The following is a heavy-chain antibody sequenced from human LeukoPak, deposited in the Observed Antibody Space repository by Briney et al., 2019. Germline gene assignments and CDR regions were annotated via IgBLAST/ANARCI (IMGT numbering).Heavy chain of an antibody. J-gene: IGHJ4*02. CDR2: IVVASGNT. CDR1: GFTFSNSA. V-gene: IGHV1-58*02. CDR3: ARAPDDYDFWSGPFDY. Sequence: SVKVSCKASGFTFSNSAMQWVRQARGQRLEWIGWIVVASGNTKYAQKFQERVTITGDMSTSTAYMELRSLRSDDTAVYYCARAPDDYDFWSGPFDYWGRGTLVTVSS. D-gene: IGHD3-3*01.